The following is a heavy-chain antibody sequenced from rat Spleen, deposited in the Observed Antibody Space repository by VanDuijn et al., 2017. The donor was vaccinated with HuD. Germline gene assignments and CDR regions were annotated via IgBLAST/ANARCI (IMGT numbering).Heavy chain of an antibody. Sequence: EVQLVESGGGLVQPGGSLKLSCAASGFTFSDYNMAWVRQAPKKGLEWVATIFYDGSSTYYRDSVKGRFTISRDNAKSSLYLQMDSLRSEDTATYYCARQMYTTDYYYGGFDYWGQGVMVTVSS. V-gene: IGHV5-7*01. CDR3: ARQMYTTDYYYGGFDY. D-gene: IGHD1-6*01. CDR1: GFTFSDYN. J-gene: IGHJ2*01. CDR2: IFYDGSST.